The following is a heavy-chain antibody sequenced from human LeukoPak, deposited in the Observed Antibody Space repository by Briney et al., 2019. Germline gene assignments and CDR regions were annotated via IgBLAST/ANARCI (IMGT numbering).Heavy chain of an antibody. CDR3: AREDDDSESWTMNYYYYYYMDV. V-gene: IGHV4-39*07. CDR1: GGSISSSSYY. CDR2: IYYSGST. D-gene: IGHD3-10*01. J-gene: IGHJ6*03. Sequence: PSETLSLTCTVSGGSISSSSYYWGWIRQPPGKGLEWIGSIYYSGSTYYNPSLKSRVTISVGTSKNQFSLKLSSVTAADTAVYYCAREDDDSESWTMNYYYYYYMDVWGKGTTVTVSS.